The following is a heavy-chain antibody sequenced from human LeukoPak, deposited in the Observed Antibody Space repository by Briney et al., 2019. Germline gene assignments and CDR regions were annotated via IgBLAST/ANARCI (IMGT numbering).Heavy chain of an antibody. CDR2: ISSSSSTI. D-gene: IGHD2-15*01. J-gene: IGHJ6*03. CDR1: GFTFSSYS. CDR3: ARTQDIVVVVAATYYYYYYMDV. V-gene: IGHV3-48*01. Sequence: GGSLRLSCAASGFTFSSYSMNWVRQAPGKGLEWVSYISSSSSTIYYADSVKGRFTISRDNAKNSLYLQMNSLRAEDTAVYYCARTQDIVVVVAATYYYYYYMDVWGKGTTVTISS.